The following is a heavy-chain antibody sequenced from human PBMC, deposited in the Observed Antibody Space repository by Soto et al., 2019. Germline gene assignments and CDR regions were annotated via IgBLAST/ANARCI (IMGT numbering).Heavy chain of an antibody. CDR3: ARAGKTMVRGVVSWFDP. V-gene: IGHV1-2*04. Sequence: GASVKVSCKASGYTFTGYYMHWVRQAPGQGLEWMGWINPNSGGTNYAQKFQGWVTMTRDTSISTAYMELSRLRSDDTAVYYCARAGKTMVRGVVSWFDPRGQRTPVTVSS. CDR1: GYTFTGYY. D-gene: IGHD3-10*01. J-gene: IGHJ5*02. CDR2: INPNSGGT.